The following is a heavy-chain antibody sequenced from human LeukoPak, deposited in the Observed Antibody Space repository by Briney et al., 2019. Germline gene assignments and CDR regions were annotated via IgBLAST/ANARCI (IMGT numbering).Heavy chain of an antibody. V-gene: IGHV4-4*02. CDR1: GAPISSNNW. Sequence: PSETLSLTCAVSGAPISSNNWWWSWVRQPPGKGLEWIGEIYHSGSTNYNPSLKSRVTMSVDKSKDQFSLKLSSVTAADTAVYYCARATYSDSSGWYNNEDAFDIWGQGTMVTVSS. J-gene: IGHJ3*02. D-gene: IGHD6-19*01. CDR3: ARATYSDSSGWYNNEDAFDI. CDR2: IYHSGST.